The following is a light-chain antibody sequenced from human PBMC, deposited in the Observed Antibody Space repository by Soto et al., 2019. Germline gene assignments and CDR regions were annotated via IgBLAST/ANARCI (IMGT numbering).Light chain of an antibody. Sequence: EIVLTQSPGTLSLSPGERATLSCRASQSVSSYLAWYQQKPGQAPRLLIYGASSRATGIPDRFSGSGSGTDFIFTISRLEPEDFAVYYCPQYRSSPPLTFGGGTKVEIK. J-gene: IGKJ4*01. CDR3: PQYRSSPPLT. V-gene: IGKV3-20*01. CDR1: QSVSSY. CDR2: GAS.